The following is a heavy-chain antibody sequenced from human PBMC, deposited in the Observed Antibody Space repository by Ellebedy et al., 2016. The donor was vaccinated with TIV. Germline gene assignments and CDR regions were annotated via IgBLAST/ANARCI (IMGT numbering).Heavy chain of an antibody. Sequence: PGGSLRLSCAASGLTFSSYWMHWVRQAPGKELVWVSRISTDGSSTMYADSVKGRFTISRDNAKNTLYLQMNSLRDEDTAVYYCARCCSSGTCYFYYGMDVWGQGTTVTVSS. CDR3: ARCCSSGTCYFYYGMDV. CDR1: GLTFSSYW. CDR2: ISTDGSST. D-gene: IGHD2-2*01. J-gene: IGHJ6*02. V-gene: IGHV3-74*03.